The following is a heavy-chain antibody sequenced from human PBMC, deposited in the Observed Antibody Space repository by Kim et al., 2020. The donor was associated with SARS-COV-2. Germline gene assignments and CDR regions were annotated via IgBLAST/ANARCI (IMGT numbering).Heavy chain of an antibody. D-gene: IGHD6-19*01. J-gene: IGHJ4*02. CDR2: T. V-gene: IGHV5-10-1*01. Sequence: TNYSPSFQGNVTISADKSISTAYLQWSSLKASDTAMYYCARHEYSSGWGDWGQGTLVTVSS. CDR3: ARHEYSSGWGD.